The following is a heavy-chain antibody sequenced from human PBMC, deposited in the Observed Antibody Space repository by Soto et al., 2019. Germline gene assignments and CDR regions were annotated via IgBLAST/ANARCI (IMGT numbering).Heavy chain of an antibody. D-gene: IGHD2-8*02. CDR3: AGKTGGHCRFED. V-gene: IGHV4-28*01. CDR2: ISSGGNT. J-gene: IGHJ4*02. Sequence: QVQLRESGPGLVKPSDTLSLTCAVSGYSISGDNWWGWIRQPPGRGLERIGYISSGGNTHFNASLESRLIMSGDTSKNQFSLRLNSVTAVDTAVYYCAGKTGGHCRFEDWGQGTLVTVSS. CDR1: GYSISGDNW.